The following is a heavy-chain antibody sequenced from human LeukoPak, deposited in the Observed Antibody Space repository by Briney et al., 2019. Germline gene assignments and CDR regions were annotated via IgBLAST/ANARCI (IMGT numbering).Heavy chain of an antibody. CDR1: GASLRSDH. Sequence: SETLSLTCSVSGASLRSDHWNWVRQSPGKGLEWIAYMHGSGSPNYNPSLASRLTLSVDATENQLSLKLSFVAAADTAVYSCARDLSINAFDIWGPGTLVTASS. J-gene: IGHJ3*02. V-gene: IGHV4-59*12. CDR2: MHGSGSP. CDR3: ARDLSINAFDI. D-gene: IGHD2/OR15-2a*01.